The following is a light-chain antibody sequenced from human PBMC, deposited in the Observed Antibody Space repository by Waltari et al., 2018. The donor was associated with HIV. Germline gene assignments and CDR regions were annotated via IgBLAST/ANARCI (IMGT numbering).Light chain of an antibody. J-gene: IGLJ3*02. CDR1: SSNIGDNY. Sequence: QSVVTQPPSASGTPGQRVTISCSGSSSNIGDNYVYWYQQFPGTTPKLLIYMNDRRPSGLPDRFSGSKSGTSASLSISGLRSEDEADYYCATWDNSLSVWVFGGGSKLTVL. V-gene: IGLV1-47*01. CDR3: ATWDNSLSVWV. CDR2: MND.